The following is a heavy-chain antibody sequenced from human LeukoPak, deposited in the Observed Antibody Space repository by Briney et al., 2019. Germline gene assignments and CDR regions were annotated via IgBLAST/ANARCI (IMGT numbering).Heavy chain of an antibody. Sequence: SETLSFTCAVSGGSVSGHFWSWIRQPPGKGLEWIGYISYSGSTNYNPSLKSRVTIAVGTSKKQFSLKLSSVTAADTAVYYCARDPTTVTKGFDIWGQGTLVTVSS. CDR3: ARDPTTVTKGFDI. CDR2: ISYSGST. J-gene: IGHJ3*02. CDR1: GGSVSGHF. D-gene: IGHD4-17*01. V-gene: IGHV4-59*02.